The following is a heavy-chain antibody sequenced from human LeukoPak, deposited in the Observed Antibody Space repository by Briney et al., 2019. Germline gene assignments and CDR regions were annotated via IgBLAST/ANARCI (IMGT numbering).Heavy chain of an antibody. D-gene: IGHD2-21*02. CDR3: ARYCGGDCYSGFDY. CDR2: INTNTGNP. J-gene: IGHJ4*02. V-gene: IGHV7-4-1*01. Sequence: ASVKVSCKASGYTFTSYAMNWVRQAPGQGLEWMAWINTNTGNPTYAQGFTGRFVFSLDTSVSTAYLQICSLKAEDTAVYYCARYCGGDCYSGFDYWGQGTLVTVSS. CDR1: GYTFTSYA.